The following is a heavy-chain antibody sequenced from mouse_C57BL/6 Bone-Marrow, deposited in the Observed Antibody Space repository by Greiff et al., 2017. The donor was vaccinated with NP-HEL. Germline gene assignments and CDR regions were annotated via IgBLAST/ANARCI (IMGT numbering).Heavy chain of an antibody. CDR1: GYAFTNYL. CDR2: INPGSGGT. Sequence: QVQLQQSGAELVRPGTSVKVSCKASGYAFTNYLIEWVKQRPGQGLEWIGVINPGSGGTNYNEKFKGKATLTADKSSSTAYMQLSSLTSEDSAVYFCAREEINFPMLMDYWGQGTSVTVSS. V-gene: IGHV1-54*01. J-gene: IGHJ4*01. D-gene: IGHD6-5*01. CDR3: AREEINFPMLMDY.